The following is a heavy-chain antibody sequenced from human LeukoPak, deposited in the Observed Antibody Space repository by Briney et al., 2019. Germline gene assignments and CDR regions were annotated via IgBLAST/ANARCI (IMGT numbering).Heavy chain of an antibody. D-gene: IGHD6-13*01. CDR1: GFTVSSNY. J-gene: IGHJ6*02. CDR2: IYSGGST. CDR3: ARVSSGYSSSWYPQSDYYYYGMDV. V-gene: IGHV3-53*01. Sequence: GGSLRLSCAASGFTVSSNYMSWVRQAPGKGLEWVSVIYSGGSTYYADSVKGRFTISRDNSKNTLYLQMNSLRAEDTAVYYCARVSSGYSSSWYPQSDYYYYGMDVRGQGTTVTVSS.